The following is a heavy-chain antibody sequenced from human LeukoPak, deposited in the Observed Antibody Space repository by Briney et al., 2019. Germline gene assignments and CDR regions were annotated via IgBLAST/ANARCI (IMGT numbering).Heavy chain of an antibody. CDR1: GFTFSRSA. D-gene: IGHD1-1*01. CDR2: ITGSGAGT. V-gene: IGHV3-23*01. Sequence: GGSLRLSCAASGFTFSRSAMSWVRQAPGKGLEWVSTITGSGAGTYYADSVKGRFTISRDNSKNTLYLRMNSLRAEDTAVYYCAKDLVGTPQGGYWGQGTLVTVSS. CDR3: AKDLVGTPQGGY. J-gene: IGHJ4*02.